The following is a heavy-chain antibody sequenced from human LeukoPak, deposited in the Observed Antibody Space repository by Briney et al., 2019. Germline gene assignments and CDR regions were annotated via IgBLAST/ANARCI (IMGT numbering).Heavy chain of an antibody. Sequence: SETLSLTCTVSGGSISSYYWSWIRQPPGKGLEWIGYIYYSGSTNYNPSLKSRVTISVDTSKNQFSLKLSSVTAADTAVYYCARSIVVVPAAILGGFDYWGQGTLVTVSS. CDR2: IYYSGST. J-gene: IGHJ4*02. D-gene: IGHD2-2*02. CDR3: ARSIVVVPAAILGGFDY. V-gene: IGHV4-59*12. CDR1: GGSISSYY.